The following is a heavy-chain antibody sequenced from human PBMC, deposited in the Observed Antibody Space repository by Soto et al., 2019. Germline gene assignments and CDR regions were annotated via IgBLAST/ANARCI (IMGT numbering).Heavy chain of an antibody. D-gene: IGHD6-13*01. J-gene: IGHJ6*02. V-gene: IGHV3-9*01. CDR2: ISWDSGTI. CDR1: GFPFDDFA. Sequence: EVQLVESGGGLVQPGRSLRLSCAASGFPFDDFAMHWVRQAPGKGLEWVSGISWDSGTIVYVDSVKGRFTISRDNAKNSLYLQMNSLRAEYTALYYCAKDMRGRSSSSRYYYGMDVWGQGTTVTVSS. CDR3: AKDMRGRSSSSRYYYGMDV.